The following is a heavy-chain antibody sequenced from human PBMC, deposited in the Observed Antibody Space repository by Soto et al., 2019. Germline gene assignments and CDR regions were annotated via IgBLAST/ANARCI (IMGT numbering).Heavy chain of an antibody. V-gene: IGHV1-46*03. Sequence: ASVKVSCKASGYTFTSYYMHWVRQAPGQGLEWMGIINPSGGSTSYAQKFQGRVTMTRDTSTSTVYMELSSLRSEDTAVYYCATSIAAPSREYYYMDVWGKGTTVTVAS. CDR2: INPSGGST. CDR1: GYTFTSYY. J-gene: IGHJ6*03. D-gene: IGHD6-6*01. CDR3: ATSIAAPSREYYYMDV.